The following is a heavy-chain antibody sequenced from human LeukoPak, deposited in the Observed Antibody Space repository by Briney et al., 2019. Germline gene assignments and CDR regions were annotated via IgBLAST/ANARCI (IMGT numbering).Heavy chain of an antibody. J-gene: IGHJ5*02. V-gene: IGHV4-39*07. Sequence: PSETLSLTCTVSGGSISSSSYYWGWIRQPPGKGLEWIGSIYYSGSTYYNPSLKSRVTISVDTSKNQFSLKLSSVIAADTAVYYCARVTTYYYDSSGYYYQYNWFDPWGQGTLVTVSS. D-gene: IGHD3-22*01. CDR1: GGSISSSSYY. CDR2: IYYSGST. CDR3: ARVTTYYYDSSGYYYQYNWFDP.